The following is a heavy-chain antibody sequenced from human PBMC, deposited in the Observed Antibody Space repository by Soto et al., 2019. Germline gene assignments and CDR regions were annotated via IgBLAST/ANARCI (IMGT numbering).Heavy chain of an antibody. CDR2: IYYSGST. CDR3: ARGYRAFDY. V-gene: IGHV4-59*01. J-gene: IGHJ4*02. D-gene: IGHD2-2*02. Sequence: SSETLSLTCTVSGGSISSYYWSWIRQPPGRGLEWIGYIYYSGSTNYNPSLKSRVTISVDTSKNQFSLKLSSVTAADTAVYYCARGYRAFDYWGQGTLVTVSS. CDR1: GGSISSYY.